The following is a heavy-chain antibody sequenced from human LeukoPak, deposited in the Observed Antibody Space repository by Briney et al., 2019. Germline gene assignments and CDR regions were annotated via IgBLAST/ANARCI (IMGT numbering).Heavy chain of an antibody. Sequence: GSLRLSCAASGFTFSSYSMNWVRQAPGKGLEWVSSISSSSSYIYYADSVKGRFTISRDNDKNSLYLQMNSLRAEDTAVYYCARAPYFESSGPLWGQGTLVTVSS. CDR2: ISSSSSYI. V-gene: IGHV3-21*01. J-gene: IGHJ4*02. CDR3: ARAPYFESSGPL. D-gene: IGHD3-22*01. CDR1: GFTFSSYS.